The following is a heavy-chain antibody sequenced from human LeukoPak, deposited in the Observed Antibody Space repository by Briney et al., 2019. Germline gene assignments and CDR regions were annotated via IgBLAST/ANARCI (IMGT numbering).Heavy chain of an antibody. D-gene: IGHD3-3*01. Sequence: SQTLSLTCAISGDSVSSNGASWNWVRQSPSRGLEWLGRTYYRSQQWHSDYAPSVKGRITLNPDTSKNQFSLQLNSMTPEDTAVYYCGRETDFGVVTNWGQGTLVTVSS. CDR1: GDSVSSNGAS. V-gene: IGHV6-1*01. CDR2: TYYRSQQWHS. J-gene: IGHJ4*02. CDR3: GRETDFGVVTN.